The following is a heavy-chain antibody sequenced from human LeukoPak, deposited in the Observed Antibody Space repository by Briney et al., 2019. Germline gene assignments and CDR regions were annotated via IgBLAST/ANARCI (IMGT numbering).Heavy chain of an antibody. CDR2: TYYRTKWYN. D-gene: IGHD6-19*01. CDR1: GDTVSSNSAA. Sequence: SQTLSLTCALSGDTVSSNSAAWNCIRQSPSRGLEWQVRTYYRTKWYNDYAVSVKSRITINPDTSKNQFSLQLNSVTPEDTAVYYCARGDRVAGTDYWGQGTLVTVSS. CDR3: ARGDRVAGTDY. V-gene: IGHV6-1*01. J-gene: IGHJ4*02.